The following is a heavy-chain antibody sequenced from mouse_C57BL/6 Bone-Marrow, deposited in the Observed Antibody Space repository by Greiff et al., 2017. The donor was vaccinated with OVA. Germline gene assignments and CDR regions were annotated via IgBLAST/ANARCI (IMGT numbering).Heavy chain of an antibody. J-gene: IGHJ3*01. Sequence: QVQLKQSGAELVRPGTSVKMSCKASGYTFTNYWIGWAKQRPGHGLEWIGDIYPGGGYTNYNEKFKGKATLTADKSSSTAYMQFSSLTSEDSAIYYCAREDNYGSFFAYWGQGTLVTVSA. CDR1: GYTFTNYW. V-gene: IGHV1-63*01. CDR2: IYPGGGYT. D-gene: IGHD1-1*01. CDR3: AREDNYGSFFAY.